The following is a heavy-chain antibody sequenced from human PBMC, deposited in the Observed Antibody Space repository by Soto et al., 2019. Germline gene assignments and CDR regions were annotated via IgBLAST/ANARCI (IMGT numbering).Heavy chain of an antibody. CDR1: GFTFSSYG. CDR2: IWYDGSNK. V-gene: IGHV3-33*01. Sequence: QVQLVESGGGVVQPGRSLRLSCAASGFTFSSYGMHWVRQAPGKGLEWVAVIWYDGSNKYYADSVKGRFTISRDNSKNTLYLQMNSLRAEDTAVYYCARDRYYYGSGSYSGWFDPGAREPWSPSPQ. CDR3: ARDRYYYGSGSYSGWFDP. D-gene: IGHD3-10*01. J-gene: IGHJ5*02.